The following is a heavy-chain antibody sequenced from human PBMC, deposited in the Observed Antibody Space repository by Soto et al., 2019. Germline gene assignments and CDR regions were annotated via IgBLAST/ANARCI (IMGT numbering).Heavy chain of an antibody. D-gene: IGHD3-10*02. CDR1: GGSISSYY. CDR2: IYYSGST. J-gene: IGHJ5*02. Sequence: PSETLSLTCTVSGGSISSYYWSWIRQPPGKGLERIGYIYYSGSTNYNPSLKSRVTISVDTSKNQFSLKLSSVTAADTAVYYCARVFGRGGRNWFDPWGQGTLVTVSS. CDR3: ARVFGRGGRNWFDP. V-gene: IGHV4-59*01.